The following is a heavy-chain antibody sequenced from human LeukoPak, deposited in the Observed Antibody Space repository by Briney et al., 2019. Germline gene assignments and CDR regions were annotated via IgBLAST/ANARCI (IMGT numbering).Heavy chain of an antibody. CDR2: ISSSSSYI. V-gene: IGHV3-21*01. CDR1: GFTFSSYS. CDR3: ARDLDEYSSSPHPLTYFDY. D-gene: IGHD6-6*01. J-gene: IGHJ4*02. Sequence: GGSLRLSCAASGFTFSSYSMNWVRQAPGKGLEWVSSISSSSSYIYYADSVKGRFTISRDNAKNSLYLQMNSLRAEDTAVYYCARDLDEYSSSPHPLTYFDYWGQGTLVTVSS.